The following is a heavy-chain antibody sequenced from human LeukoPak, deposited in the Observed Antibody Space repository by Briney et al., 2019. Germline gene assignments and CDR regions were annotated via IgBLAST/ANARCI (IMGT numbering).Heavy chain of an antibody. CDR3: ARGADRWNYFDY. Sequence: GGSLRLSCAASGFAFNTYAMHWVRQAPGRGLEWVSVIYSGGSTYYADSVKGRFTISRDNSKNTVSLQMNSLRAEDTAVYYCARGADRWNYFDYWGQGTLVTVSS. CDR1: GFAFNTYA. D-gene: IGHD4-23*01. V-gene: IGHV3-53*01. CDR2: IYSGGST. J-gene: IGHJ4*02.